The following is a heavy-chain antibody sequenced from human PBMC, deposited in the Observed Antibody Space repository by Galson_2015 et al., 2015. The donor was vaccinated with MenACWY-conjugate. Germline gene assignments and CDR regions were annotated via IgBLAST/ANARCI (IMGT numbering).Heavy chain of an antibody. V-gene: IGHV1-46*01. CDR3: ARRGGDY. Sequence: SVKVSCKASGYTFTSYHMHWVRQAPGQGLEWMGLINPGGGTTNYAQKFQGRVSLTRDTSTSTVYMELISLRSDDTAVYYCARRGGDYWGQGTLVTVSS. CDR1: GYTFTSYH. CDR2: INPGGGTT. J-gene: IGHJ4*02. D-gene: IGHD3-16*01.